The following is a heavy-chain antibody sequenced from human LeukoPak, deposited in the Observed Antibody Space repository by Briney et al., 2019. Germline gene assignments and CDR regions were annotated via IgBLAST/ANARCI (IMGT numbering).Heavy chain of an antibody. V-gene: IGHV4-38-2*02. CDR1: GYSISSGYC. D-gene: IGHD1-26*01. CDR2: IYHSGST. CDR3: ARGLYSGGYLNAFDI. Sequence: SETLSLTCTVSGYSISSGYCWGWIRQPPGKGLEWIGSIYHSGSTYYNPSLKSRVTISVDTSKNQFSLKLSSVTAADTAVYYCARGLYSGGYLNAFDIWGQGTMVAVSS. J-gene: IGHJ3*02.